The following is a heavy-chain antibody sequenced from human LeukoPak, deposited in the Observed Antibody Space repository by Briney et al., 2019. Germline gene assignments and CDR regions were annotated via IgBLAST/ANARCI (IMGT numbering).Heavy chain of an antibody. V-gene: IGHV3-49*04. CDR3: TRVNADRTIFGVANSYMDV. J-gene: IGHJ6*03. Sequence: PGGSLRLSCAASGFTFGDYAMSWVRQAPGKGLEWVGFIRSKAYGGTTEYAASVKGRFTISRDDSKSIAYLQMNSLKTEDTAVYYCTRVNADRTIFGVANSYMDVWGKGTTVTVSS. D-gene: IGHD3-3*01. CDR1: GFTFGDYA. CDR2: IRSKAYGGTT.